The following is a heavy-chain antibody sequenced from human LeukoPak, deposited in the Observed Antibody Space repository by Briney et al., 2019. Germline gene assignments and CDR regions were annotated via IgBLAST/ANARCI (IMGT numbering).Heavy chain of an antibody. D-gene: IGHD1-26*01. J-gene: IGHJ2*01. CDR2: IYYSGST. CDR3: ASSSGSYYAWYFDL. Sequence: PSETLSLTCTVSGGSISSFYWSWIRQPPGKGLEWIGYIYYSGSTNYNPSLKSRVTITVDTSKNQFSLKLSSVTAADTAMYYCASSSGSYYAWYFDLWGRGTLVTVSP. CDR1: GGSISSFY. V-gene: IGHV4-59*01.